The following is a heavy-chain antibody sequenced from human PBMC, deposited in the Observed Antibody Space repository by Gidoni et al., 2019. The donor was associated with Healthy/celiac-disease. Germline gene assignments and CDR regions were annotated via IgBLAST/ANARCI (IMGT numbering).Heavy chain of an antibody. CDR2: INHSGST. J-gene: IGHJ4*02. V-gene: IGHV4-34*01. CDR1: GGSFSGYY. D-gene: IGHD6-13*01. Sequence: QVQLQQWGAGLLKPSDTLSLTCAVYGGSFSGYYWSWIRQPPGKGLEGSGEINHSGSTNYNPSLKSRVTISVDTSKNQFSLKLSSVTAADTAVYYCARGRTRQPFDYWGQGTLVTVSS. CDR3: ARGRTRQPFDY.